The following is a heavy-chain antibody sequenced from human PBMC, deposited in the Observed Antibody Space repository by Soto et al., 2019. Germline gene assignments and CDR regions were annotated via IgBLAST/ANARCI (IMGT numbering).Heavy chain of an antibody. J-gene: IGHJ4*02. CDR3: ARTTSVPHTLLERYFFKY. V-gene: IGHV4-61*01. CDR2: VYYSGTT. Sequence: PSGTLSLTCSVCGGSVSDKTYYWSWIRQPPGERLEWIGYVYYSGTTNYNRSLKSRVTISVELSKNRFSMRLSSVTTADTALYSRARTTSVPHTLLERYFFKYWGQGTLFNVSS. CDR1: GGSVSDKTYY. D-gene: IGHD4-17*01.